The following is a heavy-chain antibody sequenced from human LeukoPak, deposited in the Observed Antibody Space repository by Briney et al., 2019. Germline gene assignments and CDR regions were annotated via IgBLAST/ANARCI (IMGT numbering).Heavy chain of an antibody. Sequence: GGSLRLSCAASGFPFSSYSMNWVRQAPGKGLEWVSYISASGSNIYYLASVKGSSTVSRDNAMNSLFLQMDRPRAEDTAVYYCVRVKGTYFDFWGQRALAAVSS. CDR3: VRVKGTYFDF. V-gene: IGHV3-48*04. CDR1: GFPFSSYS. CDR2: ISASGSNI. D-gene: IGHD1-1*01. J-gene: IGHJ4*02.